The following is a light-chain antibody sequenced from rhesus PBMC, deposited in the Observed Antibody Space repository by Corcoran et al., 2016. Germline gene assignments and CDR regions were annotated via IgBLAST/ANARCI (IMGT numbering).Light chain of an antibody. CDR2: RAS. CDR1: QGISTW. CDR3: QQHADSPWT. V-gene: IGKV1-69*01. Sequence: DIQMTQSPSSLSASVGDRVTITCRASQGISTWLAWYQQKPGKAPKLLIFRASNLDSGVPSRFSGSGSGTDCTLTISSLQPEDVATYYCQQHADSPWTFGQGTKVEIK. J-gene: IGKJ1*01.